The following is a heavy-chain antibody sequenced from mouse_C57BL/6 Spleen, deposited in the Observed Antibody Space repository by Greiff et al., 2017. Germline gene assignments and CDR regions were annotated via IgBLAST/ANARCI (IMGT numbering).Heavy chain of an antibody. CDR3: ARNGGRGFAY. Sequence: VQLQQPGAELVMPGASVKLSCKASGYTFTSYWMHWVKQRPGQGLEWIGEIDPSDSYTNYNQKFKGKSTLTVDKSSSTAYMQLSSLTSEDSAVYYCARNGGRGFAYWGQGTLVTVSA. J-gene: IGHJ3*01. V-gene: IGHV1-69*01. CDR1: GYTFTSYW. CDR2: IDPSDSYT.